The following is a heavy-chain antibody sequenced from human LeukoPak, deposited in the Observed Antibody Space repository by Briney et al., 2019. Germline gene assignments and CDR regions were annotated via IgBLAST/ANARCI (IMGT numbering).Heavy chain of an antibody. V-gene: IGHV2-5*02. CDR2: LYWDDDK. CDR1: GFSLSTSGVG. J-gene: IGHJ4*02. D-gene: IGHD2-15*01. Sequence: SGPTLVNPTQTLTLTCTFSGFSLSTSGVGVGWIRQPPGKALEWLALLYWDDDKRYSPSLKSRLTITKDTSKNQVVLTMTNMDPVDTATYYCVHSPEESCSGGSCYPSMAFFDYWGQGTLVTVSS. CDR3: VHSPEESCSGGSCYPSMAFFDY.